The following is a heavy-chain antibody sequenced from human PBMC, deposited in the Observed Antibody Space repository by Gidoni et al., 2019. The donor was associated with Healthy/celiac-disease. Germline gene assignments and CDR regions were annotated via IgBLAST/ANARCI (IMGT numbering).Heavy chain of an antibody. CDR3: ARDGHLEMATIPIDY. Sequence: QVQLQESGPGLVKPSETLSLTCAVSGYSISSGYYWGWIRQPPGKGLEWIGSIYHRGSTYYNPSLKSRVTISVDTSKNQFSLKLSSVTAADTAVYYCARDGHLEMATIPIDYWGQGTLVTVSS. V-gene: IGHV4-38-2*02. CDR2: IYHRGST. CDR1: GYSISSGYY. J-gene: IGHJ4*02. D-gene: IGHD5-12*01.